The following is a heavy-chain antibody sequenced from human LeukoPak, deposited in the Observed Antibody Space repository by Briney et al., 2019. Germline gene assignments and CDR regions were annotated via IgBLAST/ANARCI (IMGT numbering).Heavy chain of an antibody. Sequence: APVKVSCKASGYTFTSYYMHWVRQAPGQGLEWMGIINPSGGSTSYAQKFQGRVTMTRDTSTSTVYMELSSLRSEDTAVYYCARGTHYDILTGYHFFDYWGQGTLVTVSS. CDR1: GYTFTSYY. D-gene: IGHD3-9*01. CDR2: INPSGGST. J-gene: IGHJ4*02. V-gene: IGHV1-46*01. CDR3: ARGTHYDILTGYHFFDY.